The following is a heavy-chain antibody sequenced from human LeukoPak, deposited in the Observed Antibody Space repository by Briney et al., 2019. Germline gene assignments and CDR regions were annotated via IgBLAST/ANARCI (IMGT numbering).Heavy chain of an antibody. CDR3: AKVGTWELQRVFEN. CDR1: GFTFSDYW. J-gene: IGHJ4*02. CDR2: VGRDGSEK. V-gene: IGHV3-7*01. D-gene: IGHD1-26*01. Sequence: PGGSLRLSCAASGFTFSDYWMTWVRQVPGKGLEWVANVGRDGSEKNYVDSVEGRFTISRDNAKKSLDLEMNSLRVGDTALYYCAKVGTWELQRVFENWGQGTLVTVSS.